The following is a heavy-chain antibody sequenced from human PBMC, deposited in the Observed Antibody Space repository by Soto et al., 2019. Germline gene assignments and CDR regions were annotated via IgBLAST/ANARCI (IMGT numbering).Heavy chain of an antibody. CDR1: GGSISRSSYY. CDR2: IYYSGST. J-gene: IGHJ4*02. V-gene: IGHV4-39*01. CDR3: ARHDYGGFGL. Sequence: QLQLQESGPGLVKPSETLFLTCTVSGGSISRSSYYWGWVRQPPGKGLEWIGSIYYSGSTYYNPSLKSRVTISVDTSKNQFSLKLSSVTAADTAVYYCARHDYGGFGLWGQGTLVTVSS. D-gene: IGHD4-17*01.